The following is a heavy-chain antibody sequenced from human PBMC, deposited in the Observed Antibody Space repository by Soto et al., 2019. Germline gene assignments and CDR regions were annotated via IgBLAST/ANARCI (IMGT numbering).Heavy chain of an antibody. CDR2: MNPNSGNT. J-gene: IGHJ6*02. D-gene: IGHD2-2*01. CDR3: ARGGVPAAMGYYYYYYGMDV. Sequence: ASVKVSCKASGYTFTSYDINWVRQATGQGLEWMGWMNPNSGNTGYAQKFQGRVTMTRNTSISTAYMELSSLRSEDTAVYYCARGGVPAAMGYYYYYYGMDVWGQGTTVTVSS. CDR1: GYTFTSYD. V-gene: IGHV1-8*01.